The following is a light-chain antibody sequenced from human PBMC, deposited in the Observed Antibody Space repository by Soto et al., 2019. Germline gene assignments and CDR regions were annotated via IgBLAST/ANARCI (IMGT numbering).Light chain of an antibody. Sequence: QSVLTQPPSGSGTPGQRVTISCSGSSSNIGSNTVNWYQQLPGTAPKLLIYSNNQRPSGVPDRFSGSKSGTSASLAISGLQSEDEAHYYCAAWDDSLNGVVFGGGTKLTLL. V-gene: IGLV1-44*01. CDR2: SNN. CDR1: SSNIGSNT. CDR3: AAWDDSLNGVV. J-gene: IGLJ2*01.